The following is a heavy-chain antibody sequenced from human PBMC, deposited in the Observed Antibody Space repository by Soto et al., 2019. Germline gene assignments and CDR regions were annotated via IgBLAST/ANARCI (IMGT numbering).Heavy chain of an antibody. J-gene: IGHJ4*02. CDR3: ARDLITLVRGVPHY. CDR1: GFTFSSYW. D-gene: IGHD3-10*01. CDR2: IKQDGSEK. V-gene: IGHV3-7*01. Sequence: GGSLRLSCAASGFTFSSYWISWVRQAPWKGLEWVANIKQDGSEKYYVDSVKGRFTISRDNTKNSLYLQMNSLRAEDTAVYYCARDLITLVRGVPHYWGQGTLVTVSS.